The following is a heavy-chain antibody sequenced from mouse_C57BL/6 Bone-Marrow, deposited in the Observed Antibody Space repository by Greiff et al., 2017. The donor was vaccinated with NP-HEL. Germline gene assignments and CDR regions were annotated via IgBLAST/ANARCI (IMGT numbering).Heavy chain of an antibody. D-gene: IGHD1-1*01. CDR3: AKGVFALYGSSIDY. CDR2: IWRGGST. CDR1: GFSLTSYG. J-gene: IGHJ2*01. V-gene: IGHV2-5*01. Sequence: QVQLQQSGPGLVQPSQSLSITCTVSGFSLTSYGVHWVRQSPGKGLEWLGVIWRGGSTDYNAAFMSRLSITKDNSKSQVFFKMNSLQADDTAIYYCAKGVFALYGSSIDYWGQGTTLTVSS.